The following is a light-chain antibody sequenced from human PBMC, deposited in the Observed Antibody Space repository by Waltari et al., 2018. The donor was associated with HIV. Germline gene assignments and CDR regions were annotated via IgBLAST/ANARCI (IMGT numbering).Light chain of an antibody. CDR1: SSDVGGYNY. CDR3: SSYTSSSTGV. CDR2: EVS. Sequence: QSALTQPASVSGSPGQSITIPCTGTSSDVGGYNYVPWYQQHPGKAPKLMIYEVSNRPSGVSNRFSGSKSGNTASLTISGLQAEDEADYYCSSYTSSSTGVFGGGTKLTVL. V-gene: IGLV2-14*01. J-gene: IGLJ2*01.